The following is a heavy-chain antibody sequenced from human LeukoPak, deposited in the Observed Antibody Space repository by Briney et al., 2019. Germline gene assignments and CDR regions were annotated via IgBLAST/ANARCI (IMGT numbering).Heavy chain of an antibody. Sequence: GGSLRLSCAASGFSFSTYGMHWVRQAPGKGLEWVAVISYDGSDRYYADSVKGRFTISRDKSKNTLYLQMNSLRAEDTALYYCAKDRKSLAAAPEPGAFDIWGQGTMVTVSS. CDR3: AKDRKSLAAAPEPGAFDI. V-gene: IGHV3-30*18. D-gene: IGHD6-13*01. CDR1: GFSFSTYG. J-gene: IGHJ3*02. CDR2: ISYDGSDR.